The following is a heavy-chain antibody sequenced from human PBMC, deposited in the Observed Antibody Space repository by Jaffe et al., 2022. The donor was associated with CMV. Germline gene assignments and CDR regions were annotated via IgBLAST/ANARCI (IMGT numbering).Heavy chain of an antibody. Sequence: EVQLVESGGGLVQPGRSLRLSCAASGFTFDDYAMHWVRQAPGKGLEWVSGISWNSGSIGYADSVKGRFTISRDNAKNSLYLQMNSLRAEDTALYYCAKDISGYLGDFDYWGQGTLVTVSS. V-gene: IGHV3-9*01. CDR2: ISWNSGSI. CDR3: AKDISGYLGDFDY. J-gene: IGHJ4*02. CDR1: GFTFDDYA. D-gene: IGHD3-22*01.